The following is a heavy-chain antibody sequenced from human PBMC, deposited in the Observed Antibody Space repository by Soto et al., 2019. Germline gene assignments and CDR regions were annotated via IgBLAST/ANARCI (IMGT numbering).Heavy chain of an antibody. CDR1: RGSISSGGYY. Sequence: SETLSLTCTVSRGSISSGGYYWSWIRQHPGKGLEWIGYIYYSGSTYYKPSLKSRITISGDTSKNQFSLKLSSVTAADTAVYYCARSARPLWFGDPRGFFDSWGQGTLVTVSS. CDR2: IYYSGST. V-gene: IGHV4-31*03. D-gene: IGHD3-10*01. J-gene: IGHJ4*02. CDR3: ARSARPLWFGDPRGFFDS.